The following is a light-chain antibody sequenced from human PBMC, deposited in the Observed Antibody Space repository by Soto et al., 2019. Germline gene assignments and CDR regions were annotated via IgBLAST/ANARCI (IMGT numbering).Light chain of an antibody. CDR1: QGLTNY. CDR3: QQLNSYPLT. V-gene: IGKV1-9*01. Sequence: DIQLTQTPSFPSPAVGDRDTITCRASQGLTNYFAWYQQKPGKAPNLLIYATSTLQSGVPSRFSGSGSGTEFTLTISSLQPEDFATYSCQQLNSYPLTFGGGTKV. CDR2: ATS. J-gene: IGKJ4*01.